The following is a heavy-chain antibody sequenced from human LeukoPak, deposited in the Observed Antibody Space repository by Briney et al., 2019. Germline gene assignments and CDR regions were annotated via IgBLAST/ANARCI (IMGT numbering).Heavy chain of an antibody. CDR2: ISPDSNYK. CDR1: GFTFSTYS. CDR3: ARDRPDGFDV. V-gene: IGHV3-21*01. J-gene: IGHJ3*01. Sequence: GESLRLSCAASGFTFSTYSMNWLRLAPGKGLEWVSSISPDSNYKYYVDSVKGRFTISRDNAKSSLYLQMNSLRVEDTAVYYCARDRPDGFDVWGLGTMVTVSS.